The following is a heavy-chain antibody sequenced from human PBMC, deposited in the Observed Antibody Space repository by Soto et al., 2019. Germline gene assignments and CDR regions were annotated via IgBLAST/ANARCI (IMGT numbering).Heavy chain of an antibody. V-gene: IGHV4-39*01. CDR1: GGSISSSSYY. J-gene: IGHJ4*02. D-gene: IGHD3-9*01. Sequence: QLQLQESGPGLVKPSETLSLTCTVSGGSISSSSYYWGWIRQPPGKGLEWIGSIYYSGSTYYNPSLKSRVTISVDTSKNQFSLKLSSVTAADTAVYYCARWDDILTGYYEWGQGILVTVSS. CDR2: IYYSGST. CDR3: ARWDDILTGYYE.